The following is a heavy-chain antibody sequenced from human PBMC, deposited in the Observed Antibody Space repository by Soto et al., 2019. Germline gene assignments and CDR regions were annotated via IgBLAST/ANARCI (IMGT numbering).Heavy chain of an antibody. Sequence: PSETLSLTCTVSGGSISSGGYYWSWIRQHPGKGLEWIGYIYYSGSTYYNPSLRSRVTISIDTSKDEFSLTLSSVTAADTAVYFCARGYSGYDYNFDYWGQGISVTVSS. J-gene: IGHJ4*02. D-gene: IGHD5-12*01. CDR2: IYYSGST. CDR3: ARGYSGYDYNFDY. CDR1: GGSISSGGYY. V-gene: IGHV4-31*03.